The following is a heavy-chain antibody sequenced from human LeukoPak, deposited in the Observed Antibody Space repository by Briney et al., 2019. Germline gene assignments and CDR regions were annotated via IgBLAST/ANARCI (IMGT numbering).Heavy chain of an antibody. CDR2: ISGSGGGT. Sequence: GGSLRLSCSASGFTFSTFAMSWVRQHPGNGLEWVSRISGSGGGTYYADSVKGGLSISRDNSENALYLQMNSLRAEDTAVYYCAKCRDYYYYVMDGWGKGTTVTVSS. CDR3: AKCRDYYYYVMDG. V-gene: IGHV3-23*01. J-gene: IGHJ6*04. CDR1: GFTFSTFA.